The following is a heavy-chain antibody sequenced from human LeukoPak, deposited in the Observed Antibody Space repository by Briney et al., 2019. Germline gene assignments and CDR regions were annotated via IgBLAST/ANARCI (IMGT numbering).Heavy chain of an antibody. Sequence: PSETLSLTCTVSGGSFSSYCWSWIRQPPGKGLEWIGFIYYSGSTNYNPSVKSRVTISIDTSKNQFSLKLSSVTAADTAVYYCALSRGGYYDSSGPSWAFDIWGQGTMVTVSS. CDR3: ALSRGGYYDSSGPSWAFDI. V-gene: IGHV4-59*01. D-gene: IGHD3-22*01. J-gene: IGHJ3*02. CDR2: IYYSGST. CDR1: GGSFSSYC.